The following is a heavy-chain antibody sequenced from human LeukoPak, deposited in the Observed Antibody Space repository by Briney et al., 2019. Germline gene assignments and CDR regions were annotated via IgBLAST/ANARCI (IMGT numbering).Heavy chain of an antibody. V-gene: IGHV3-11*04. CDR1: GFTFSDYY. CDR3: ARESIFGVVTQYYFDY. CDR2: ISSSGSTI. D-gene: IGHD3-3*01. J-gene: IGHJ4*02. Sequence: GGSLRLSCAASGFTFSDYYMSWIRQAPGKGLEWVSYISSSGSTIYYADSVKGRFTVSRDNAKNSPYLQMNSLRAEDTAVYYCARESIFGVVTQYYFDYWGQGTLVTVSS.